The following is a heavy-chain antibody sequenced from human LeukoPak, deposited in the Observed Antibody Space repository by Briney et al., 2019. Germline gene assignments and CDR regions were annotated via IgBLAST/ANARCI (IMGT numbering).Heavy chain of an antibody. J-gene: IGHJ6*02. D-gene: IGHD3-3*01. V-gene: IGHV3-53*04. Sequence: GSLRLSCAASGFTVSSNYMSWVRQAPGKGLEWVSVIYSGGSTYYADSVKGRFTISRHNSKNTLYLQMNSLRAEDTAVYYCARYPITIFGVVTPYYYYGMDVWGQGTTVTVSS. CDR2: IYSGGST. CDR1: GFTVSSNY. CDR3: ARYPITIFGVVTPYYYYGMDV.